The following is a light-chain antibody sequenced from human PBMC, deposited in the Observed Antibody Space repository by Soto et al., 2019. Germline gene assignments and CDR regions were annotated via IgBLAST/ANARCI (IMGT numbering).Light chain of an antibody. J-gene: IGKJ5*01. V-gene: IGKV3D-15*01. CDR2: GAS. CDR1: QSVSSSY. CDR3: QQYNNWPLT. Sequence: EIVLTQSPCTLSLSPGERATLSWGASQSVSSSYLAWYQHKTGQAPRLLIYGASSRATGIPARFSGSGYGTEFNLTISSLQSEDFAVYYCQQYNNWPLTFGQGTRLEIK.